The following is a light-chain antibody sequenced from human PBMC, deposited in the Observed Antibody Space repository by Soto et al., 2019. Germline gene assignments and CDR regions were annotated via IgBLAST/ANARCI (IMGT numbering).Light chain of an antibody. CDR1: SSDVGGYDY. J-gene: IGLJ1*01. Sequence: ALTQPASVSGSPGQSITISCTGTSSDVGGYDYVSWYQLHPGKAPKLMVFEVNNRPPGVSYRFSGSKSGNTASLTISGLQAEDEADYFCSSYSISTAYLFGTGTKVTVL. CDR2: EVN. V-gene: IGLV2-14*01. CDR3: SSYSISTAYL.